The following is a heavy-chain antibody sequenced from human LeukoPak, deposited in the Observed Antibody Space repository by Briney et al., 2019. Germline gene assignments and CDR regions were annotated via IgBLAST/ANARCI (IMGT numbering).Heavy chain of an antibody. J-gene: IGHJ6*03. CDR1: GFTFSSYS. V-gene: IGHV3-21*01. Sequence: GGSLRLSCAASGFTFSSYSMNWVRQAPGKGLEWVSSISSSSSYIYYADSVKGRFTISRDNAKNSLYLQMNSLRAEDTAVYYCARVPRSSSSWYDYYYYMDVWGKGTTVTISS. CDR2: ISSSSSYI. CDR3: ARVPRSSSSWYDYYYYMDV. D-gene: IGHD6-13*01.